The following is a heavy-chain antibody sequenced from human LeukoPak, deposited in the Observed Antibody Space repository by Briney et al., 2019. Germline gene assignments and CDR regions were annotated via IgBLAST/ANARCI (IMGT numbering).Heavy chain of an antibody. J-gene: IGHJ4*02. CDR3: ARLSYGGNSPFDY. CDR2: IYNSGSP. Sequence: SETLSLTCTVSGGSINSYYWNWIRQPPGKGLELIGYIYNSGSPTYNPSLKSRVTISVDTSKNQFSLKLSSVTAADTAVYYCARLSYGGNSPFDYWGQGTLVTVSS. V-gene: IGHV4-59*08. D-gene: IGHD4-23*01. CDR1: GGSINSYY.